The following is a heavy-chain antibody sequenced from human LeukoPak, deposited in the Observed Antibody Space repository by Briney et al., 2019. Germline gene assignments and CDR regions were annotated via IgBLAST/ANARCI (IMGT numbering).Heavy chain of an antibody. V-gene: IGHV4-34*01. CDR1: GGSFSGYY. D-gene: IGHD6-19*01. Sequence: SETLSLTCAVYGGSFSGYYWSWIRQPPGKGLGWIGEINHSGSTNYNPSLKSRVTISVDTSKNQFSLKLSSVTAADTAVYYCARRRRIAVAVLLDYWGQGTLVTVSS. J-gene: IGHJ4*02. CDR2: INHSGST. CDR3: ARRRRIAVAVLLDY.